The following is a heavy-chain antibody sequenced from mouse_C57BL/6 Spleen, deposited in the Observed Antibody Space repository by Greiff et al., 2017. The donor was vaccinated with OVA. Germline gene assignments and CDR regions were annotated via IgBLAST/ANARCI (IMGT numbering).Heavy chain of an antibody. D-gene: IGHD2-1*01. CDR3: ARRDGNYDAMDY. CDR1: GYTFTSYW. CDR2: IDPSDSYT. Sequence: QVQLQQPGAELVRPGTSVKLSCKASGYTFTSYWMHWVKQRPGQGLEWIGVIDPSDSYTNYNQKFKGKATLTVDTSSSTAYMQLSSLTSEDSAVYYCARRDGNYDAMDYWGQGTSVTVSS. J-gene: IGHJ4*01. V-gene: IGHV1-59*01.